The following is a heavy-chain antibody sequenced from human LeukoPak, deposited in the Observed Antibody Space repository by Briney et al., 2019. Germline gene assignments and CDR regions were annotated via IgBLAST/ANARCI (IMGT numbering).Heavy chain of an antibody. Sequence: ASVKVSCKASGYTFTSYGISWVRQAPGQGLEWMGWISAYNGNTNYAQKLQGRVTMTTDTSTSTAYMELRSLRSDDTAVYYCARVAPPPSIAARLDYWGQGTLVTVSS. CDR2: ISAYNGNT. J-gene: IGHJ4*02. D-gene: IGHD6-6*01. V-gene: IGHV1-18*01. CDR3: ARVAPPPSIAARLDY. CDR1: GYTFTSYG.